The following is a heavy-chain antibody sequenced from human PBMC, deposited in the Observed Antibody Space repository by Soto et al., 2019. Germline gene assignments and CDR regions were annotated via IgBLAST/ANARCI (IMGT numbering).Heavy chain of an antibody. J-gene: IGHJ4*02. V-gene: IGHV3-30*18. D-gene: IGHD3-3*01. Sequence: QVQLVESGGGVVQPGRSLRLSCAASGFTFTRYDIYWVRQAPGKGLEWVAVTSYDGRSSYYTDSVKGRFTISRDNSKNTLYLQMNSLRAEHTAMYYCAKLFGLVIVDWGLGTLVTVSS. CDR3: AKLFGLVIVD. CDR2: TSYDGRSS. CDR1: GFTFTRYD.